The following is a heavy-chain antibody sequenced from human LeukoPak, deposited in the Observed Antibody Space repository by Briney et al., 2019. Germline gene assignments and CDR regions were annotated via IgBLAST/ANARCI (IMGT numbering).Heavy chain of an antibody. CDR1: GGSFSGYY. V-gene: IGHV4-34*01. CDR2: INHSGRT. Sequence: SETLSLTCAVYGGSFSGYYWGWIRQPPGKGLEWIGEINHSGRTNYNPSLKSRVTISVDTSKNQFSLKLSSVTAADTAVYYCARGDYYDSSGYYYEAPLWFDPWGQGTLVTVSS. D-gene: IGHD3-22*01. J-gene: IGHJ5*02. CDR3: ARGDYYDSSGYYYEAPLWFDP.